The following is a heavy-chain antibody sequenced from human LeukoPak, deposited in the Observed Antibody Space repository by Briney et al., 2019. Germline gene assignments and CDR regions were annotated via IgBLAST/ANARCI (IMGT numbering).Heavy chain of an antibody. J-gene: IGHJ4*02. V-gene: IGHV1-18*01. CDR1: GYTFTSYG. CDR2: ISAYNGNT. CDR3: ARDEAVLWFGELLNY. D-gene: IGHD3-10*01. Sequence: GASVKVSCKASGYTFTSYGISWVRQAPGQGLEWMGWISAYNGNTNNAQKLQGRVTMTTDTSTSTGYMELRSLRTDDTAVYYCARDEAVLWFGELLNYWGQGTLVTVSS.